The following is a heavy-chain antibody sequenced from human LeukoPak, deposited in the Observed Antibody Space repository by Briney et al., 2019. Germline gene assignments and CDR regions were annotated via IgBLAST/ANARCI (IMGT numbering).Heavy chain of an antibody. Sequence: PSQTLSLTCTVSGASVSSGRHYWTWIRQPAGKGLEWIGRIYTSGTTKYDPSLESRVAISMDTSKNQFSLKLTSVTAADTAVNYCARLSGYYDSSPEVWGQGTLVAVSS. V-gene: IGHV4-61*02. D-gene: IGHD3-22*01. CDR3: ARLSGYYDSSPEV. CDR2: IYTSGTT. J-gene: IGHJ4*02. CDR1: GASVSSGRHY.